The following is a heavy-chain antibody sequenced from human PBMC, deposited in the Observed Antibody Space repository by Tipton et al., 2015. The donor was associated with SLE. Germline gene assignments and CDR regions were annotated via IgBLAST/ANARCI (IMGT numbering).Heavy chain of an antibody. Sequence: TLSLTCTVSGGSISSHYWSWIRQPPGKGLEWIGYIYYSGSTNYNPSLKSRVTISVDTSKNQFSLKLSSVTAADTAVYYCARRSSWYGLDYWGQGTTVTVSS. J-gene: IGHJ6*02. D-gene: IGHD6-13*01. V-gene: IGHV4-59*11. CDR3: ARRSSWYGLDY. CDR2: IYYSGST. CDR1: GGSISSHY.